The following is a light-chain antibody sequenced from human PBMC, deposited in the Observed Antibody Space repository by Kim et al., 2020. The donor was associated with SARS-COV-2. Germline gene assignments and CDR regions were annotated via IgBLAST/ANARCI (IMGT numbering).Light chain of an antibody. CDR3: NPRDSSGNHVV. CDR1: SLRSYY. J-gene: IGLJ2*01. Sequence: ALGQTVRITGQGDSLRSYYASWYQQKPGQAPVLVIYGKNNRPSGIPDRFSGSSSGNTASLTITGAQAEDEADYYCNPRDSSGNHVVFGGGTQLTVL. CDR2: GKN. V-gene: IGLV3-19*01.